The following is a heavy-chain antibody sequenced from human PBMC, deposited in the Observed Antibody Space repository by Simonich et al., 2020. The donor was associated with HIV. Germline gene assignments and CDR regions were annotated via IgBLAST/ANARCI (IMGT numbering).Heavy chain of an antibody. Sequence: QVQLQQWGAGLLKPSETLSLTCAVYGGSFSGYYWSWIRQPPGKGRGWIGDIDDSGSPNYSPSLQSRVTISLDTSKNQFSLKLSSVTAADTAVYYCARHSGYADAFDIWGQGTMITVSS. D-gene: IGHD5-12*01. CDR2: IDDSGSP. CDR1: GGSFSGYY. CDR3: ARHSGYADAFDI. V-gene: IGHV4-34*01. J-gene: IGHJ3*02.